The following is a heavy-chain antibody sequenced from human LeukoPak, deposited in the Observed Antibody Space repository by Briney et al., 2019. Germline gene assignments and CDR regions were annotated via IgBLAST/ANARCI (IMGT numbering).Heavy chain of an antibody. J-gene: IGHJ6*03. Sequence: GGSLRLSCAASGFTFSSYGMSWVRQAPGKGLEWVSDISRSGGSTYYADSVKGRFTISRDDSKNTLYLQMNSLRAEDTAVYYCAKFYGDYYYYYYMDVWGKGTTVTVSS. D-gene: IGHD4-17*01. CDR1: GFTFSSYG. CDR3: AKFYGDYYYYYYMDV. CDR2: ISRSGGST. V-gene: IGHV3-23*01.